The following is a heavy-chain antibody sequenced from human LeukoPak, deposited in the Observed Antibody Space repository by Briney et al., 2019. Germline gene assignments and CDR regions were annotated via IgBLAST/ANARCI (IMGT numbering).Heavy chain of an antibody. CDR2: VIPIFGAA. V-gene: IGHV1-69*06. D-gene: IGHD3-10*01. CDR3: ARGGPRTYGSGSYSAFDP. CDR1: GGTFSSYA. Sequence: ASVKVSCKASGGTFSSYAISWVRQAPGQGLEWMGGVIPIFGAANYAQKFQGRVTITADKSTSTAYMEPSSLRSEDTAVYYCARGGPRTYGSGSYSAFDPWGQGTLVTVSS. J-gene: IGHJ5*02.